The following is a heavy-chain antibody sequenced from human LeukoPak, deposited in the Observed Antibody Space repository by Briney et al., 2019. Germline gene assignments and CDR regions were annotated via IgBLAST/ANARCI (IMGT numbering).Heavy chain of an antibody. CDR2: ISGSGGST. CDR1: GFTFSSYA. V-gene: IGHV3-23*01. Sequence: GRSLRLSCAASGFTFSSYAMHWVRQAPGKGLEWVSAISGSGGSTYYADSVKGRFTISRDNSKNTLYLQMNSLRAEDTAVYYCAKDFSLTPTDGYWGQGTLVTVSS. J-gene: IGHJ4*02. D-gene: IGHD3-9*01. CDR3: AKDFSLTPTDGY.